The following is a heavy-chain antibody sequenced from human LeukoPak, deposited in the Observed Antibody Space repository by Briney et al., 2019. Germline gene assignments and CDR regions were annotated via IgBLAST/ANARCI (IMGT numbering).Heavy chain of an antibody. D-gene: IGHD4-17*01. CDR1: GFTFSSYE. J-gene: IGHJ4*02. CDR3: EATVTQDAY. CDR2: ISSSGSTI. Sequence: GGSLRLSCAASGFTFSSYEMNWVRQAPGKGLEWVSYISSSGSTIYYADSVKGRFTISRDNAKNSLYLQMNSLRAEDTAVYYCEATVTQDAYWGQGTLVTVSS. V-gene: IGHV3-48*03.